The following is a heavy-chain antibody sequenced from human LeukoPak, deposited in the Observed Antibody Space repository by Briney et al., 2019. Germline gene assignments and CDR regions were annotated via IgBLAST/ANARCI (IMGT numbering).Heavy chain of an antibody. V-gene: IGHV3-64D*09. J-gene: IGHJ5*01. Sequence: PGGSLRLSCSASGFTFSNYVMHWVRQAPGKGLEYVSATNSNGDTTYYTDSVKGRFTISRDNSKNTLSLQMSSLRVEDTAVYFCVKDCSRDWNGHWFDSWGQGTLVTVSS. CDR2: TNSNGDTT. CDR3: VKDCSRDWNGHWFDS. D-gene: IGHD2-21*02. CDR1: GFTFSNYV.